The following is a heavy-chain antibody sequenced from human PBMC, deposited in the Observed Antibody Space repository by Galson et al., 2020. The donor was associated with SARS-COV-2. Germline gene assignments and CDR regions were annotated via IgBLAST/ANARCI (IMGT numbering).Heavy chain of an antibody. Sequence: GESLKISCAASGFRFRNYAMSWVRQAPGKGLEWVSGISGGGGDTYYAASVKGRFTISRDNSKSTLYLQMNSLGVEDTALYYCAKDKDDILSGYYYFDYWGQGTLVTASS. D-gene: IGHD3-9*01. J-gene: IGHJ4*02. CDR3: AKDKDDILSGYYYFDY. CDR2: ISGGGGDT. CDR1: GFRFRNYA. V-gene: IGHV3-23*01.